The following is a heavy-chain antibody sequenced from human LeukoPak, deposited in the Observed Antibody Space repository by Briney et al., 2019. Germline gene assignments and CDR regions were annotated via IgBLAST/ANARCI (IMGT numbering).Heavy chain of an antibody. V-gene: IGHV4-39*01. CDR3: ARVFYSGSWGFFDY. CDR1: GGSTSSNSNY. Sequence: SETLSLTCTVSGGSTSSNSNYWAWIRQPPGRGLEWIGSISYGGSTYYSPSLESRVTISVDTSKNQFSLRLSSVTAADTAVYYCARVFYSGSWGFFDYWGQGTLVTVSS. D-gene: IGHD3-10*01. CDR2: ISYGGST. J-gene: IGHJ4*02.